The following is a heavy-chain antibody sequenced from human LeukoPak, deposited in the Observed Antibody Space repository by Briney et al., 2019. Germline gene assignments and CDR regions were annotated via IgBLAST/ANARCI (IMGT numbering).Heavy chain of an antibody. J-gene: IGHJ4*02. CDR2: ITGGGAST. Sequence: GGSLRLSCAASGFTFSSNAMNWVRRAPEKGLEWVSDITGGGASTYYADSVRGRFTISRDSSKNTLYLQMNSLTAGDTAVYYCAKESPPGQAYFDNWGQGTLVTVSS. V-gene: IGHV3-23*01. CDR3: AKESPPGQAYFDN. CDR1: GFTFSSNA.